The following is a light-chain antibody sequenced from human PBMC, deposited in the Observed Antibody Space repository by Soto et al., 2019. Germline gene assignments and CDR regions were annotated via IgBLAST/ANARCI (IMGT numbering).Light chain of an antibody. CDR2: EVS. V-gene: IGLV2-8*01. Sequence: QSVLTQPPSASGSPGQSVTISCTGTSSDVGGYTYVSWYQQHPGNAPKLMIYEVSKRPSGVPDRFSGSKSGNTASLSVSGLQAEDEADYYCSSYAGSNNFVVFGGGTKLTVL. CDR1: SSDVGGYTY. J-gene: IGLJ2*01. CDR3: SSYAGSNNFVV.